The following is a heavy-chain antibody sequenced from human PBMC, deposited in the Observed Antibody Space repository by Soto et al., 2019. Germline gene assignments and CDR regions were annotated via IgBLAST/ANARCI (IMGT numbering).Heavy chain of an antibody. Sequence: PGGSLRLSCAASGFTFSSYAMHWVRQAPGKGLEWVAVISYDGSNKYYADSVKGRFTISRDNSRNTLYLQMNSLRAEDTAVYYCARDRKDSSSSWTLYYYYGMEVWGQGTTVTVSS. J-gene: IGHJ6*02. D-gene: IGHD6-6*01. CDR3: ARDRKDSSSSWTLYYYYGMEV. V-gene: IGHV3-30-3*01. CDR1: GFTFSSYA. CDR2: ISYDGSNK.